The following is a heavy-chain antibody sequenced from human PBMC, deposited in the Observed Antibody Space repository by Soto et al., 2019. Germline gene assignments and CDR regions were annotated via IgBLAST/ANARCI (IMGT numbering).Heavy chain of an antibody. CDR1: GGTFSTYS. D-gene: IGHD6-6*01. Sequence: QVQLVQSGAEVKKPGSSVKVSCKDSGGTFSTYSMFWVRQAPGQGLEWMGRIIPMLGIANYAQRFQDRVTITADKSTATAYMELSSLRSEDTALYYCTIGSSSGEVFDIWGQGTMVTVSS. CDR3: TIGSSSGEVFDI. V-gene: IGHV1-69*02. CDR2: IIPMLGIA. J-gene: IGHJ3*02.